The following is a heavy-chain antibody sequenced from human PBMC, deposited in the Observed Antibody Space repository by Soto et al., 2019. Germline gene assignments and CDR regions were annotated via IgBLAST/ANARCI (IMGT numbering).Heavy chain of an antibody. V-gene: IGHV1-2*02. Sequence: ASVKVSCKASGYTFTGYYMHWVRQAPGQGLEWMGWINPNSGGTNYAQKFQGRVTMTRDTSISTAYMELSRLRSDDTAVYYCARDTSYSNYVTSFDPWGQGTLVTVS. D-gene: IGHD4-4*01. J-gene: IGHJ5*02. CDR1: GYTFTGYY. CDR3: ARDTSYSNYVTSFDP. CDR2: INPNSGGT.